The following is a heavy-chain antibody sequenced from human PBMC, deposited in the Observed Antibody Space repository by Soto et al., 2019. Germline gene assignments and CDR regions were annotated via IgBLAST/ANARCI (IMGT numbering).Heavy chain of an antibody. D-gene: IGHD2-2*01. V-gene: IGHV4-59*01. CDR1: GGSISRYY. CDR2: IYYSGST. CDR3: ARVGRYCSSTSCWYNWFDP. J-gene: IGHJ5*02. Sequence: SETLSLTCTVSGGSISRYYWSWIRQPPGKGLEWIGYIYYSGSTNYNPSLKSRVTISVDTSKNQFSLKLSSVTAADTAVYYCARVGRYCSSTSCWYNWFDPWGQGTLVTVSS.